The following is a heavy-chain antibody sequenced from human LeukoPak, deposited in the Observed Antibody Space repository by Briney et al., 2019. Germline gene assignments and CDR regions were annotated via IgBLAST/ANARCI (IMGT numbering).Heavy chain of an antibody. CDR2: INPNSGGT. D-gene: IGHD3-22*01. CDR1: GYTFTGYY. Sequence: ASVKVSCKASGYTFTGYYIHWMRQAPGQGLEWMGWINPNSGGTNYAQKFQGRVTMTRDTSISTAYMELSSLRSDDTAVYYCARGHPSKDSSTYYYLFSKYFDYWGQGTLVTVSS. J-gene: IGHJ4*02. V-gene: IGHV1-2*02. CDR3: ARGHPSKDSSTYYYLFSKYFDY.